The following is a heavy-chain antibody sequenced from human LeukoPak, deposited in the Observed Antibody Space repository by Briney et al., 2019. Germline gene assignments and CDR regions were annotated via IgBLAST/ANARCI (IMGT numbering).Heavy chain of an antibody. D-gene: IGHD3-22*01. J-gene: IGHJ6*03. CDR2: INHSGST. CDR1: GGSFSGYY. V-gene: IGHV4-34*01. Sequence: SGTLSLTCAVYGGSFSGYYWSWIRRPPGKGLEWIGEINHSGSTNNNPSLKSRVTISVDTSKNQFSLKLSSVTAADTAVYYCARGTYYYDSSGYYPYYYYYMDVWGKGTTVTVSS. CDR3: ARGTYYYDSSGYYPYYYYYMDV.